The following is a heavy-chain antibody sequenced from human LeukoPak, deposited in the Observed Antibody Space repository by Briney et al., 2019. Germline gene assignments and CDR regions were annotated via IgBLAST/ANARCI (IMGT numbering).Heavy chain of an antibody. V-gene: IGHV4-4*02. CDR3: AGGGWFYRLLDY. Sequence: PSEALSLTCGQSLGSLSSTIRWTWIPQPPGKGLEWIGVVHLDGRTNFNPSLKSRLTISVDQSENPVSLKLTSVNAAEPAVYYSAGGGWFYRLLDYSGEGTLVTVPS. J-gene: IGHJ4*02. CDR2: VHLDGRT. CDR1: LGSLSSTIR. D-gene: IGHD6-19*01.